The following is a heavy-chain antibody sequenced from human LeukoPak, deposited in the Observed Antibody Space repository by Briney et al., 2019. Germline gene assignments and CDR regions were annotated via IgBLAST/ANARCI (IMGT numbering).Heavy chain of an antibody. J-gene: IGHJ4*02. D-gene: IGHD2-2*01. CDR3: AKEIVVVPAAPDY. Sequence: GGSLRLSCAASGFTFRSYAMTWVRQAPGKGLEWVSAISAGGESTWHADSVKGRFTISRDNSKNTLYLQMNSLRAEDTAVYYCAKEIVVVPAAPDYWGQGTLVTVSS. V-gene: IGHV3-23*01. CDR2: ISAGGEST. CDR1: GFTFRSYA.